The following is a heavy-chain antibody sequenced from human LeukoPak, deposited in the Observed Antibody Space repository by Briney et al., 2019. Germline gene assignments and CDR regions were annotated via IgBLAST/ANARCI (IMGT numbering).Heavy chain of an antibody. J-gene: IGHJ4*02. CDR3: ARSHYYNRDGYSFRVLDY. V-gene: IGHV5-51*01. D-gene: IGHD3-22*01. Sequence: GESLKISCKGSGYSFTSYWIGWVRQMPGKGLEWVAIIYPDDSDTRYSPSFQGQVTISVDKSIITAYLQWSSLKASDTAMYYCARSHYYNRDGYSFRVLDYWGQGTLLTVSS. CDR2: IYPDDSDT. CDR1: GYSFTSYW.